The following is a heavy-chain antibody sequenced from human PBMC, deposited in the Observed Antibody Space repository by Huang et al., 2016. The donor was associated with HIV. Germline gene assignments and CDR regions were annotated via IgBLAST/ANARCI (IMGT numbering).Heavy chain of an antibody. CDR3: AREVRSVDTDRPDGYYYRGLDV. D-gene: IGHD2-2*03. CDR2: VYFLANT. V-gene: IGHV4-39*02. CDR1: GTSMTSCTFY. J-gene: IGHJ6*02. Sequence: QLRESGPGLVTPSETLSLTCSASGTSMTSCTFYWGWFRQPPGRGLDWIGSVYFLANTNYNPSHKSRVTISMDTANKQYSMRLTSVTAADTAVYFCAREVRSVDTDRPDGYYYRGLDVWGQGTTVIVSS.